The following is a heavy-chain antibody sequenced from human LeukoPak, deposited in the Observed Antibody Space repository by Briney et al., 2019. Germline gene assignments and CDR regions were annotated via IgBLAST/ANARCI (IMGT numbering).Heavy chain of an antibody. CDR2: INEDGGVK. D-gene: IGHD3-22*01. V-gene: IGHV3-7*01. CDR3: ARSYDNSY. CDR1: GFTFSSYW. J-gene: IGHJ4*02. Sequence: GGSLRLSCVASGFTFSSYWMTWVRQAPGKGLEWVANINEDGGVKYYVDSVKGRFTISRDNAKNSLYLQMNSLRAEDTAVYYCARSYDNSYWGQGTLVTVSS.